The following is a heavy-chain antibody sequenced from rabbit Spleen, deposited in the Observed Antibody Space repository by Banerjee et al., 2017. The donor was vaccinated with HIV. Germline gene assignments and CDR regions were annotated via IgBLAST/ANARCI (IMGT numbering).Heavy chain of an antibody. J-gene: IGHJ6*01. V-gene: IGHV1S45*01. CDR1: GFDFSNKAV. Sequence: QEQLVESGGGLVQPEGSLKLSCTASGFDFSNKAVMCWVRQAPGKGLEWIGCINSITGKAVYANWAKGRSTFSKSSSTTVTLQMTSLTAADTATYFCARDSGSSFSSYGMDLWGQGTLVTVS. D-gene: IGHD8-1*01. CDR3: ARDSGSSFSSYGMDL. CDR2: INSITGKA.